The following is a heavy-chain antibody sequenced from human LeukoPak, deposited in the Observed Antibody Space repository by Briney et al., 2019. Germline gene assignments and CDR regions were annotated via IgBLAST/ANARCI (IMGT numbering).Heavy chain of an antibody. CDR1: GGTFSSYA. J-gene: IGHJ4*02. Sequence: ASVKVSCKASGGTFSSYATSWVRQAPGKGLEWVSAISGSGGSTYYADSVKGRFTISRDNSKNTLYLQMNSLRAEDTAVYYCAKVKGIAVAGPWIDYWGQGTLVTVSS. CDR2: ISGSGGST. CDR3: AKVKGIAVAGPWIDY. D-gene: IGHD6-19*01. V-gene: IGHV3-23*01.